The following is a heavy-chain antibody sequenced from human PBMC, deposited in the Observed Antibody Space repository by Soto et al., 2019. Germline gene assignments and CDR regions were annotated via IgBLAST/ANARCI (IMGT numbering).Heavy chain of an antibody. CDR2: ITPDDGRQ. CDR3: ARGPSHGSFDI. CDR1: GFAFSTSD. J-gene: IGHJ3*02. D-gene: IGHD2-15*01. V-gene: IGHV3-30-3*01. Sequence: QLQLVESGGGVVQPGTSLRLSCAASGFAFSTSDIHWVRQAPGKGPEWVAHITPDDGRQYYADSVKGRFTISRDNSKNMIYLQMNSLRSEDTAVYYCARGPSHGSFDIWGQGTMVTLS.